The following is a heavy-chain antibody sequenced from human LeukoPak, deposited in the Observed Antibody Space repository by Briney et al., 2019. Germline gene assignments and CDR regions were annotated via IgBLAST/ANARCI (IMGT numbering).Heavy chain of an antibody. J-gene: IGHJ5*02. CDR1: GYTLTELS. Sequence: ASVKVSCKVSGYTLTELSMHWVRQAPGKGLEWMGGFDPEDGETIYAQKFQGRVIMTEDTSTDTAYMELRSLRSDDTAVYYCARDLGYSYGNLGSWGQGTLVTVSS. V-gene: IGHV1-24*01. D-gene: IGHD5-18*01. CDR2: FDPEDGET. CDR3: ARDLGYSYGNLGS.